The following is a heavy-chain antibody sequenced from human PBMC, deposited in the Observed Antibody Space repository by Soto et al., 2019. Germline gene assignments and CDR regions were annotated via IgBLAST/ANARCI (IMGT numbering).Heavy chain of an antibody. CDR2: IRSKAYGGTT. J-gene: IGHJ4*02. CDR1: GFTFGDYA. CDR3: TRDQGGYSYGYDDY. D-gene: IGHD5-18*01. V-gene: IGHV3-49*03. Sequence: PGGSLRLSCTASGFTFGDYAMSWFRQAPGKGLEWVGFIRSKAYGGTTEYAASVKGRFTISRDDSKSIAYLQMNSLKTEDTAVYYCTRDQGGYSYGYDDYWGQGTLVTVSS.